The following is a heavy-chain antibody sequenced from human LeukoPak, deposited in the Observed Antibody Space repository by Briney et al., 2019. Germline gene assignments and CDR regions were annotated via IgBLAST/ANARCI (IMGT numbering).Heavy chain of an antibody. V-gene: IGHV6-1*01. CDR2: TYYRSKWYN. CDR1: GDSVSSNTPA. CDR3: ARQQRGAFDY. D-gene: IGHD6-13*01. J-gene: IGHJ4*02. Sequence: SQTLSLTCAISGDSVSSNTPAWNWIRQSPSRGLEWLGRTYYRSKWYNDYAVSVRSRITINPDTAKNQFSLQLNSVTPEDTAVYYCARQQRGAFDYWGQGTLVTVSS.